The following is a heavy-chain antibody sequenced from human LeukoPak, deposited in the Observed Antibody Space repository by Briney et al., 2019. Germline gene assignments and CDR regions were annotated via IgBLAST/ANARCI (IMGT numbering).Heavy chain of an antibody. J-gene: IGHJ4*02. D-gene: IGHD4-23*01. CDR3: ARAAYGSNSELDY. Sequence: GGSLRLSCAASGFTFSSYSMNWVRQAPGKGLEWVATIKQDGSEKYYVDSVKGRFTISRDTAKNSLYLQMNRLRAEDTAVYYCARAAYGSNSELDYWGQGTLVTVSS. CDR1: GFTFSSYS. V-gene: IGHV3-7*01. CDR2: IKQDGSEK.